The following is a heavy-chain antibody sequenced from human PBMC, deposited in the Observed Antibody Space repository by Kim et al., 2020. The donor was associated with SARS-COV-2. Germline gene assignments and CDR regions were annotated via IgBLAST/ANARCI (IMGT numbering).Heavy chain of an antibody. CDR1: GFVFSDYG. CDR3: ASDAPRAHNAFDI. V-gene: IGHV3-33*01. Sequence: GGSLRLSCAASGFVFSDYGMHWVRQAPGKGLEWVAVIWYDGSNKYYADSVKGRFIISRDNSKTTLYLQMNSLRAEDTAVYYCASDAPRAHNAFDIWGHGTMVTVSS. CDR2: IWYDGSNK. J-gene: IGHJ3*02.